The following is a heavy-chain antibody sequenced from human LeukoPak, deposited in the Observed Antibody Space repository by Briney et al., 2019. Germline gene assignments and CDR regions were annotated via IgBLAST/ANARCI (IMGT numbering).Heavy chain of an antibody. V-gene: IGHV3-23*01. D-gene: IGHD6-19*01. CDR3: AKGLRYSSGWSYFDY. CDR1: GFTVSSNY. Sequence: GGSLRLSCAASGFTVSSNYMSWVRQTPGKGLEWVSAISGSGGSTYYADSVKGRFTISRDNSKNTLYLQMNSLRAEDTAVYYCAKGLRYSSGWSYFDYWGQGTLVTVSS. CDR2: ISGSGGST. J-gene: IGHJ4*02.